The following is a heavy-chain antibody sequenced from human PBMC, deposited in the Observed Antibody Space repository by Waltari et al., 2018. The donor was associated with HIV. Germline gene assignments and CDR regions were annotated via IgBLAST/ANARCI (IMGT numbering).Heavy chain of an antibody. D-gene: IGHD3-16*01. CDR1: GFTFSSYW. CDR3: ASLYNYVWGSPPPFDY. V-gene: IGHV3-74*01. J-gene: IGHJ4*02. CDR2: INSDGSST. Sequence: EVQLVESGGVLVQPGGSLRLSCAASGFTFSSYWMHWVLQAPGKGLVWVSRINSDGSSTNYADSVKGRFTISRDNAKNTVYLQMNSLRAEDTALYYCASLYNYVWGSPPPFDYWGQGTLVTVSS.